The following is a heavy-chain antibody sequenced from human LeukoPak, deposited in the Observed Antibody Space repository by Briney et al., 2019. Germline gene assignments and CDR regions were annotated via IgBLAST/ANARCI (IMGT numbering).Heavy chain of an antibody. J-gene: IGHJ4*02. Sequence: ASVKVSCKASGSTFSNLDVIWVRQASGQGLEWMGWVNPNSGNTGYAQRFQGRVTMTRDTSINAAYMELSSLRSDDTAVYFCAAGYSSGWYIYWGPGALVIVSS. CDR3: AAGYSSGWYIY. V-gene: IGHV1-8*01. CDR2: VNPNSGNT. CDR1: GSTFSNLD. D-gene: IGHD6-19*01.